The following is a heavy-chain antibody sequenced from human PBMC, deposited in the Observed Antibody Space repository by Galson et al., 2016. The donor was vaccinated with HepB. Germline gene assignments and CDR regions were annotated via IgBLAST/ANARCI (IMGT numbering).Heavy chain of an antibody. CDR1: VFTLSSYS. D-gene: IGHD5-18*01. V-gene: IGHV3-48*02. Sequence: AASVFTLSSYSMNCIRQAPGKRLEWVSYIRSSGSPTHYADSVKGRFTISRDIAKNSLHLPMNSLRDEDTAIYDCARDPHSLDYWGQGTLVTVSS. J-gene: IGHJ4*02. CDR2: IRSSGSPT. CDR3: ARDPHSLDY.